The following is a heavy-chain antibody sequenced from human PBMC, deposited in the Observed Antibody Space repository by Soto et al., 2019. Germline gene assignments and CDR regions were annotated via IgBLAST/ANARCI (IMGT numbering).Heavy chain of an antibody. CDR3: SRGRPPRY. CDR1: DGSFSGYY. V-gene: IGHV4-34*02. J-gene: IGHJ4*02. Sequence: QVQLQQRGAGLWKPSETLSLTCTVSDGSFSGYYWSWIRQPPGKGLEWIGDIDHSGSTHYSPSLKSRLTMSVDTSKNQFSLRLTSVTAADTALYYCSRGRPPRYWGQGTLVTVSS. CDR2: IDHSGST.